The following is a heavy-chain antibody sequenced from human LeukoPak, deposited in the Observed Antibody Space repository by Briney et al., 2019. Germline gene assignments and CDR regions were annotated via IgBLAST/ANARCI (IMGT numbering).Heavy chain of an antibody. CDR1: GYTFISNY. J-gene: IGHJ5*02. CDR2: INPNGGTI. V-gene: IGHV1-46*01. Sequence: ASVKVSCKASGYTFISNYVHWMRQAPGQGLEWMGMINPNGGTIAYAEKFQDRVTVTRDTSTSTVYMELSSLRSDDTAVYYCARDWMYYDSSGYANWFDPWGQGTLVTVSS. D-gene: IGHD3-22*01. CDR3: ARDWMYYDSSGYANWFDP.